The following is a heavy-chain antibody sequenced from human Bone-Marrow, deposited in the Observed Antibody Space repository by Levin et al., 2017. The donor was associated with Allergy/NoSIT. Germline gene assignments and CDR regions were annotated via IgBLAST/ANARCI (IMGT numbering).Heavy chain of an antibody. V-gene: IGHV5-51*01. CDR3: ASRGGFGDLSYDY. J-gene: IGHJ4*02. CDR1: GYSFTRYW. Sequence: PGESLKISCKASGYSFTRYWIGWVRQMPGKGLEWMGIIYPGDSDTRYSPSFQGQVTISADRSISTAYLQWSSLKASDTAIYYCASRGGFGDLSYDYWGQGTLVTVSS. D-gene: IGHD3-10*01. CDR2: IYPGDSDT.